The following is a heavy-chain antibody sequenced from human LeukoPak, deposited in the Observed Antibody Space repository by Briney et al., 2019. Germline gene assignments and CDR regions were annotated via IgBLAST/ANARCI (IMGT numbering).Heavy chain of an antibody. D-gene: IGHD3-10*01. CDR3: AKDPGGSGSYAFDI. Sequence: PGGSLRLSCAASGFTFSSYGMHWVRQAPGKGLEWVAVIWYDGSNKYYADSVKGRFTISRDNSKNTLYLQMNSLRAEDTAVYYCAKDPGGSGSYAFDIWGQGTMVTVSS. J-gene: IGHJ3*02. V-gene: IGHV3-33*06. CDR1: GFTFSSYG. CDR2: IWYDGSNK.